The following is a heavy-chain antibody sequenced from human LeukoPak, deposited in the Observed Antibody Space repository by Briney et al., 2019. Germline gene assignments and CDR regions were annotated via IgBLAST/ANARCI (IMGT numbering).Heavy chain of an antibody. CDR1: GFTFSDYV. Sequence: SGGSLRLSCAASGFTFSDYVMGWVRQAPGKGLEWVSGISDSGGSTHYADSVKGRFTISRDNSKNTLYLHMNSLRADDTAVYYCAKDSSVVRGDYDYFDYWGQGTLVTVSS. CDR2: ISDSGGST. CDR3: AKDSSVVRGDYDYFDY. D-gene: IGHD3-10*01. V-gene: IGHV3-23*01. J-gene: IGHJ4*02.